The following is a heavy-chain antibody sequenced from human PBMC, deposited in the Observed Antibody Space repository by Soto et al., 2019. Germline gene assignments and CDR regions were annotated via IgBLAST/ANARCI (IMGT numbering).Heavy chain of an antibody. V-gene: IGHV3-30-3*01. CDR3: AKDGKGLAFYFDY. CDR1: GFTFSSYA. J-gene: IGHJ4*02. CDR2: ISYDGSNK. D-gene: IGHD6-19*01. Sequence: PGGSLRLSCAASGFTFSSYAMHWVRQAPGKGLEWVAVISYDGSNKYYADSVKGRFTISRDNSKNTLYLQMNTLRVEDTAVYYCAKDGKGLAFYFDYWGRGTLVTVSS.